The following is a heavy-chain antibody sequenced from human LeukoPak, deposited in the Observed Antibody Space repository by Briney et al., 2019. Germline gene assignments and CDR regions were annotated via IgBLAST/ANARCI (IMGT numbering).Heavy chain of an antibody. J-gene: IGHJ4*02. V-gene: IGHV4-39*01. CDR3: ARLGYYGSGSLVDYFDY. CDR1: GGSISSSNYY. CDR2: IYYSGST. Sequence: SETLSLTCTVSGGSISSSNYYWGWIRQPPGKGLEWIGSIYYSGSTYYNPSLKSRVTISVDTSKNQFSLKLSSVTAADTAVYYCARLGYYGSGSLVDYFDYWGQGTLVTVSS. D-gene: IGHD3-10*01.